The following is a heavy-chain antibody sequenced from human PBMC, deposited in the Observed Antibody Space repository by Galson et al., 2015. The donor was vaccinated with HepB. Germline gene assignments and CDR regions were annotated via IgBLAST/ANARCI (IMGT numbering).Heavy chain of an antibody. Sequence: SVKVSCKVSGYTLTELSMHWVRQAPGKGLEWMGGFDPEDGETIYAQKFQGRVTMTEDTSTDTAYMELSSLRSEDTAVYYCATRPLTTGDNWFDPWGQGTLVTVSS. CDR1: GYTLTELS. CDR2: FDPEDGET. V-gene: IGHV1-24*01. J-gene: IGHJ5*02. CDR3: ATRPLTTGDNWFDP. D-gene: IGHD3-9*01.